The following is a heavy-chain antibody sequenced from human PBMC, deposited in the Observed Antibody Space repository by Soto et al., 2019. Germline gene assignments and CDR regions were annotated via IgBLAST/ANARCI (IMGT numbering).Heavy chain of an antibody. J-gene: IGHJ4*02. CDR1: GFTFSGYG. V-gene: IGHV3-33*01. CDR3: ARVGYSSSWADLDY. CDR2: IWYDGSNK. Sequence: QVQLVESGGGVVQPGRSLRLSCAASGFTFSGYGMHWVRQAPGKGLEWVAVIWYDGSNKYYADSVKGRFTISRDNSKNTLYLQMNSLIAEDTAVYYCARVGYSSSWADLDYWGQGTLVTVAS. D-gene: IGHD6-13*01.